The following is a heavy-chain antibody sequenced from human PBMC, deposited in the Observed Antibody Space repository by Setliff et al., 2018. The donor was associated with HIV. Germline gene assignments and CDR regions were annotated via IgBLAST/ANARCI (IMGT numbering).Heavy chain of an antibody. Sequence: PSETLSLTCSVSGDSITHYYWNWIRQPPGKGLEWIGNIFDSENNNYNPSLKSRVSMSVDTSKNQFSLRLTSVTAADTAVYYCARQITSVTPEMLVVNDAFDAWGQGKMGTVSS. CDR1: GDSITHYY. D-gene: IGHD4-17*01. CDR3: ARQITSVTPEMLVVNDAFDA. J-gene: IGHJ3*01. V-gene: IGHV4-59*01. CDR2: IFDSENN.